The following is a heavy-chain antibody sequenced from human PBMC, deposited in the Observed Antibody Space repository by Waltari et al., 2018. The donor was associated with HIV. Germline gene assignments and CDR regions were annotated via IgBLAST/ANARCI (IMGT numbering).Heavy chain of an antibody. J-gene: IGHJ4*02. V-gene: IGHV3-15*07. CDR3: TTGVFRGVRRFDY. D-gene: IGHD3-10*01. Sequence: EVQLVESGGGLVKPGRSLLLSCAGSGFTFHNAWIHWVSQAPGKGLEWFGRIKTNSDGGTTDYSVPVKCRFTIARDDSKNTLYLQMNSLKTDDTAVYYCTTGVFRGVRRFDYWGQGTLVTVSS. CDR2: IKTNSDGGTT. CDR1: GFTFHNAW.